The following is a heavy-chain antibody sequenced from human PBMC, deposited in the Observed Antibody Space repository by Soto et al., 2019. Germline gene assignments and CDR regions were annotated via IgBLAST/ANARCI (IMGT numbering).Heavy chain of an antibody. CDR3: ARSNIVDY. CDR1: GYTFTSYA. Sequence: QVQLVQSGAEVKKPGASVKVSCKASGYTFTSYAMHWVRQAPGQRLEWMGWINAGNGNTKYSQKFQGRVTITRDTXXXXXXXXXXSLRSEDTAVYYCARSNIVDYWGQGTLVTVSS. J-gene: IGHJ4*02. D-gene: IGHD2-15*01. CDR2: INAGNGNT. V-gene: IGHV1-3*01.